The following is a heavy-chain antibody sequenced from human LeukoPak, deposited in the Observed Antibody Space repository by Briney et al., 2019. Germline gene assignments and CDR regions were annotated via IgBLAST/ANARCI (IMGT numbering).Heavy chain of an antibody. CDR1: GYSISSGYY. CDR3: ARLKYYYDSSGYRAEYFQY. V-gene: IGHV4-38-2*01. CDR2: IYHSGST. D-gene: IGHD3-22*01. J-gene: IGHJ1*01. Sequence: SETLSLTCAVSGYSISSGYYWGWIRQPPGKGLEWIGSIYHSGSTYYNPSLKSRVTISVYTSKNQFSLKLSSVTAADTAVYYCARLKYYYDSSGYRAEYFQYWGQGTLVTVSS.